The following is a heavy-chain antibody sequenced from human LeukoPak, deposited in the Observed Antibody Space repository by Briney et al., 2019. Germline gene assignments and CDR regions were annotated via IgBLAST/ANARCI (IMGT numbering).Heavy chain of an antibody. J-gene: IGHJ3*02. CDR3: VREGYYGAFDI. CDR1: GFTFSSYS. D-gene: IGHD3-3*01. CDR2: IPSSSSFI. Sequence: GGSLRLSCAASGFTFSSYSMNWVRQAPGKGLEWVAYIPSSSSFIFYADSVKGRFTISRDNAKNSLYLQMNNLRDEDTAVYYCVREGYYGAFDIWGQGTMVTVSS. V-gene: IGHV3-48*02.